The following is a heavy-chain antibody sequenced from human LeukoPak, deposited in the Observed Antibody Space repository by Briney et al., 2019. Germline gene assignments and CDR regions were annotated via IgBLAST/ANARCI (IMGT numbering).Heavy chain of an antibody. D-gene: IGHD6-19*01. J-gene: IGHJ4*02. V-gene: IGHV4-30-2*01. CDR3: ARSGASSSGWPFDF. Sequence: PSETLSLTCTVSGGSISSGGYYWSWIRQPPGKGLEWIGYIYHSGSTYYNPSLKSRVTISVDRSKNQFSLKLSSVTAADTAVYYCARSGASSSGWPFDFWGQGTLVTVPS. CDR2: IYHSGST. CDR1: GGSISSGGYY.